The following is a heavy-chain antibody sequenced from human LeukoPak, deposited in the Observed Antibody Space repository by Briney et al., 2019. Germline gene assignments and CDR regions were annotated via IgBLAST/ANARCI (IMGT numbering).Heavy chain of an antibody. CDR3: ARDYCSSTSCLFDY. J-gene: IGHJ4*02. CDR2: INPNSGDT. V-gene: IGHV1-2*06. Sequence: ASVKVSCKASGYTFTAYHMHWVRQAPGQGLEWMGRINPNSGDTNYAQNFQGRATMTRDTSISTAYMELSRLRSDDTAVYYCARDYCSSTSCLFDYWGQGTLVSVSS. D-gene: IGHD2-2*01. CDR1: GYTFTAYH.